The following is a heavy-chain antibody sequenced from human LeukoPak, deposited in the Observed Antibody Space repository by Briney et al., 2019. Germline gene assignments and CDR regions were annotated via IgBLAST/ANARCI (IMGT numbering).Heavy chain of an antibody. J-gene: IGHJ4*02. CDR2: IGGDGNT. CDR1: GFTFSRNA. V-gene: IGHV3-23*01. CDR3: AKDILRWSFDS. D-gene: IGHD4-23*01. Sequence: GGSLRLSCAASGFTFSRNAMAWVRQAPGEGLEWVSGIGGDGNTHYADSVRGRFTISRDISKNTVSLQMSSLRAEDTAVYYCAKDILRWSFDSWGQGILVTVSS.